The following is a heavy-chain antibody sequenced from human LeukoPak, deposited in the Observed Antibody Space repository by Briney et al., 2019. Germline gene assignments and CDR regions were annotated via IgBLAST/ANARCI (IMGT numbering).Heavy chain of an antibody. J-gene: IGHJ4*02. Sequence: GGSLRLSCAASGFTFSSYAMSWVRQAPGKGLEWVSSISASGGSTYYADSVKGRFTISRDNSKNTLHLQMNSLRAEDTAVYYCAKDGLVWFGELNWGQGTLVTVSS. CDR3: AKDGLVWFGELN. CDR1: GFTFSSYA. CDR2: ISASGGST. D-gene: IGHD3-10*01. V-gene: IGHV3-23*01.